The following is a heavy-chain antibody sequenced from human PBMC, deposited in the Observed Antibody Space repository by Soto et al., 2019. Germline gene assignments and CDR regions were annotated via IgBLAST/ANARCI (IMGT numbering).Heavy chain of an antibody. Sequence: QVQLQQWGAGLLKPSETLSLTCAVYGGSFSGYYWTWIRQSPEKGLEWIGEVNHRGTTYYNPSLTTRVPLSVHTPKHQFSLKMSSVTAADTAVYYCARGIGYCSSINCYSSRRLRFDSWGQGTLVTVSS. V-gene: IGHV4-34*01. J-gene: IGHJ4*02. CDR3: ARGIGYCSSINCYSSRRLRFDS. CDR2: VNHRGTT. D-gene: IGHD2-2*01. CDR1: GGSFSGYY.